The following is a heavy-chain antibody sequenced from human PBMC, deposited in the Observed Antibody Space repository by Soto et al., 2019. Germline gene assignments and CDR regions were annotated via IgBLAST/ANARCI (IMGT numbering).Heavy chain of an antibody. CDR3: ARGPPIFY. CDR2: IYHSVCT. D-gene: IGHD3-9*01. J-gene: IGHJ4*02. Sequence: QLQLQESGSKLVKPSQTLSLTCAVSGGSISSGGYSWSWIRQPPGKGLAWIGYIYHSVCTDYNPSLKSGVTISVDRSKNQFSLKLSSVTAADTAVYYCARGPPIFYWGQGTLVTVSS. CDR1: GGSISSGGYS. V-gene: IGHV4-30-2*01.